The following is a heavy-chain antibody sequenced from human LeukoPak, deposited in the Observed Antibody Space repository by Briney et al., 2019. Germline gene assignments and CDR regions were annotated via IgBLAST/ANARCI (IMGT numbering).Heavy chain of an antibody. D-gene: IGHD2-21*01. J-gene: IGHJ3*02. V-gene: IGHV3-30*04. CDR3: ARTQVLWAFDI. Sequence: GGSLRLSCAASGFTFSSYAMHWVRQAPGKGLEWVAVISYDGSNKYYADSVKGRFTISRDNSKNTLYLQMNSLRAEDTAVYYCARTQVLWAFDIWGQGTMVTVSS. CDR1: GFTFSSYA. CDR2: ISYDGSNK.